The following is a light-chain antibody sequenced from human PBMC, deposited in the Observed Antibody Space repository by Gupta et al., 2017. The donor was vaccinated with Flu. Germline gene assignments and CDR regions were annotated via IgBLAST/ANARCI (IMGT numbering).Light chain of an antibody. CDR3: QQDYDNLIT. Sequence: DIVMTQSPDSLAVYLGERATINCKSSHSGLYTSTSKNYLAWYQQKPGQPPKLLIYWASTRASGVPDRFSGSGSGADFSLSISSLQPEDVAVYYSQQDYDNLITFGRGTQVDIK. CDR2: WAS. V-gene: IGKV4-1*01. J-gene: IGKJ5*01. CDR1: HSGLYTSTSKNY.